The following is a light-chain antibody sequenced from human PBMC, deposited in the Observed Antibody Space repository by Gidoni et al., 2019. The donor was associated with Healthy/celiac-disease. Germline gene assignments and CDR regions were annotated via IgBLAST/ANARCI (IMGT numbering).Light chain of an antibody. V-gene: IGKV2-28*01. J-gene: IGKJ4*01. CDR1: QSLLHSNGYNY. CDR2: LGS. CDR3: MQALQTPLT. Sequence: DIVMTQPPLSLPVTPGEPASISCRSSQSLLHSNGYNYLDWYLQNPGQSPQLLIYLGSNRASGVPDRFSGSGSGTDFTLKISRVEAEDVGVYYCMQALQTPLTFGGGTKVEIK.